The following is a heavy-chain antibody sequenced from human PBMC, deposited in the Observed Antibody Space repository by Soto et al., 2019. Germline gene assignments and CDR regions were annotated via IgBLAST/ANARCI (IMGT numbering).Heavy chain of an antibody. D-gene: IGHD1-26*01. V-gene: IGHV1-8*01. CDR1: GYTCTSYD. Sequence: QVQLVQSGAEVKKPGASVKVSCKASGYTCTSYDIKWVRQATGQVLEWMGWMNPNSGNTGYAQKFQCRVTMTRIPSISTAYMELSSLRSEDTAVYYCARIRSNYYYYGMDVWGQGTTVTVSS. J-gene: IGHJ6*02. CDR2: MNPNSGNT. CDR3: ARIRSNYYYYGMDV.